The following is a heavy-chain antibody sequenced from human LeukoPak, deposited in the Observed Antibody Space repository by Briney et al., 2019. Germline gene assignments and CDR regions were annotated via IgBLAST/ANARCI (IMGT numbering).Heavy chain of an antibody. CDR2: IYYSGST. CDR1: GGSISSSSYY. Sequence: PSETLSLTCTVSGGSISSSSYYWGWIRQPPGKGLEWIGSIYYSGSTNYNPSLKSRVTISVDTSKNQFSLKLSSVTAADTAVYYCARGRGMMVRGVTPLDLYYYYMDVWGKGTTVTISS. J-gene: IGHJ6*03. CDR3: ARGRGMMVRGVTPLDLYYYYMDV. D-gene: IGHD3-10*01. V-gene: IGHV4-39*07.